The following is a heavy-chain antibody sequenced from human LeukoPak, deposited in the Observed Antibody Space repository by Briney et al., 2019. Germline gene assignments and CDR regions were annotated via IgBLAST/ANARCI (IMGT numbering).Heavy chain of an antibody. V-gene: IGHV1-18*01. CDR2: ISAYNGNT. CDR3: ARQGLWFGELLYFDY. D-gene: IGHD3-10*01. Sequence: ASVKVSCKASGYTFTSYGISWVRQAPGQGLEWMGWISAYNGNTNYAQKLQGRVTMTTDTSTSTAYMELRSLRSDDTAVYYCARQGLWFGELLYFDYWGQGTLVTVSS. J-gene: IGHJ4*02. CDR1: GYTFTSYG.